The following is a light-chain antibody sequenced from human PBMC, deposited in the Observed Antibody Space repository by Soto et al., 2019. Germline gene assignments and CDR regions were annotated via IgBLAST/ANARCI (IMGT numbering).Light chain of an antibody. CDR2: EVS. J-gene: IGLJ3*02. V-gene: IGLV2-14*01. Sequence: QSALTQPASVSGSPGQSITISCTGTRSDVGGYNYVPWYQQHPGKAPKLMMYEVSNRPSGVSNRFSGSKSGNTASLTISVLQAEDEADYYCSSYTSSSTWVFGGGTKLTVL. CDR1: RSDVGGYNY. CDR3: SSYTSSSTWV.